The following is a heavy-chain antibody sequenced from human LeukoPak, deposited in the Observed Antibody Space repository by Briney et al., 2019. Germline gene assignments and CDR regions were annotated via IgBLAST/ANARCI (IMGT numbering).Heavy chain of an antibody. CDR1: GGSISSYY. J-gene: IGHJ4*02. V-gene: IGHV4-59*01. CDR2: IYYSGST. Sequence: PSETLSLTCTVSGGSISSYYWSWIRQPPGKGLEWIGYIYYSGSTNYNPSLKSRVTISVDTSKNQFSLKLSSVTAAATAVYYCASGVAVFPFDYWGQGTLVTVSS. D-gene: IGHD3-3*01. CDR3: ASGVAVFPFDY.